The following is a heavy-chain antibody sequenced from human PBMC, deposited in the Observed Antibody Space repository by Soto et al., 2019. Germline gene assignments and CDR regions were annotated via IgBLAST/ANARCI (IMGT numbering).Heavy chain of an antibody. J-gene: IGHJ6*02. CDR1: GDSISSNS. V-gene: IGHV4-59*01. Sequence: SETLSLTCTVSGDSISSNSWTWSRHPPWKGLEWIGYIYYSGSTNYNPSRKSRVTISVDTSKNQFSLKLSSVTAADTAVYYFAGSSSAIYYYYGMDVWGQGTTVTVSS. CDR3: AGSSSAIYYYYGMDV. D-gene: IGHD6-13*01. CDR2: IYYSGST.